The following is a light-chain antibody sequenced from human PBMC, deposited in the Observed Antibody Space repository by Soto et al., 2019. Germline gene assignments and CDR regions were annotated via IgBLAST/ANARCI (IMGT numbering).Light chain of an antibody. Sequence: HSVLAQPASMSGSPGQPITISCTGTSSDIGRYNFVSWYQHHPGKAPKLIIYEATKRPSGVSYRFSGSKSGNTASLTISGLQAEDEADYYCTSYTITSPYVFGTGTKVTVL. CDR3: TSYTITSPYV. V-gene: IGLV2-14*01. CDR1: SSDIGRYNF. J-gene: IGLJ1*01. CDR2: EAT.